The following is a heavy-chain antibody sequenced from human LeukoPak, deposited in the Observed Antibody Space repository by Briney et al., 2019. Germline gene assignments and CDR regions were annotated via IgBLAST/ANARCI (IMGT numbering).Heavy chain of an antibody. CDR3: AKDYGGERDYYFDY. CDR2: ISWNSGSI. CDR1: GFTFDDYA. D-gene: IGHD4-23*01. J-gene: IGHJ4*02. Sequence: GGSLRLSCAASGFTFDDYAMHWVRQAPGKGLEWVSGISWNSGSIGYADSVEGRFTISRDNAKNSLYLQMNSLRAEDTALYYCAKDYGGERDYYFDYWGQGTLVTVSS. V-gene: IGHV3-9*01.